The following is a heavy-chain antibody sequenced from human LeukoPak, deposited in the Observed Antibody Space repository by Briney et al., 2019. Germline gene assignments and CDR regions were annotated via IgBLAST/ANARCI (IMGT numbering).Heavy chain of an antibody. CDR1: GGSISSYY. CDR2: IYSTGST. J-gene: IGHJ4*02. CDR3: ARQIASAGTAGFDF. D-gene: IGHD6-13*01. V-gene: IGHV4-4*07. Sequence: SETLSLTCTVSGGSISSYYWSWIRQPAGEGLEWIGRIYSTGSTNYNPSLKSRVTMSVDTSKNQFSLRLRSVTAADTAVYYCARQIASAGTAGFDFWGQGALVTVSS.